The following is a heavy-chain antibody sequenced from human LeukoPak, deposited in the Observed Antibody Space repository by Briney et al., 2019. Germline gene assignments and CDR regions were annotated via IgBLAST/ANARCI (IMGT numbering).Heavy chain of an antibody. CDR3: AKDKGVAAAGNYYFDY. CDR1: GFTFDDYA. D-gene: IGHD6-13*01. V-gene: IGHV3-9*01. J-gene: IGHJ4*02. CDR2: ISWNSGST. Sequence: GGSLRLSCAASGFTFDDYAMHWVRQAPGKGLEWVSGISWNSGSTDYADSVKGRFTISRDNAKNSLYLQMNSLRAEDTALYYCAKDKGVAAAGNYYFDYWGQGTLVTVSS.